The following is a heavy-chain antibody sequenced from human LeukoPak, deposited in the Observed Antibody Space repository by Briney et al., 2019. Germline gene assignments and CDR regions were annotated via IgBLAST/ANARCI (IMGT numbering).Heavy chain of an antibody. CDR3: ARSEEGRFYDSAGYCEPFDI. D-gene: IGHD2-15*01. CDR1: GGSIGGHY. Sequence: SETLSLTCSVSGGSIGGHYWNWIRQAPGKGLEWIGHIFTSGSPNYSPSLKSRVTFSRDTARSQIYLRMTSVTAADTAIYYCARSEEGRFYDSAGYCEPFDIWGQGIMVIVSS. CDR2: IFTSGSP. J-gene: IGHJ3*02. V-gene: IGHV4-4*07.